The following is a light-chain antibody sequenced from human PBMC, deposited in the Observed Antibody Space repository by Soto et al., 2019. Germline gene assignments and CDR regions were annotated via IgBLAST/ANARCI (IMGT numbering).Light chain of an antibody. CDR3: QKCKVAPFT. J-gene: IGKJ4*01. Sequence: DIQMTQSPSSLSAFLGDRVTITCRASQDIGNFLAWYQQKPGKVPKLLIYAASTLQSGVPSRFSGSGSGTDFTLTISSLQPEDVATYYCQKCKVAPFTFGGGTKV. CDR1: QDIGNF. V-gene: IGKV1-27*01. CDR2: AAS.